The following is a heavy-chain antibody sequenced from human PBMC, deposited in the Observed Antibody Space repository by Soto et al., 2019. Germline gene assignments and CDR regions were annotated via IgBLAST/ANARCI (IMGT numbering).Heavy chain of an antibody. V-gene: IGHV4-34*01. CDR3: ARVRNWNHYYMDV. CDR1: GGSFSGYY. CDR2: INHSGST. D-gene: IGHD1-1*01. Sequence: SETLSLTCAVYGGSFSGYYWSWIRQPPGKGLEWIGEINHSGSTNYNPSLKSRVTISVDTSKNQFSLKLSSVTAADTAVYYCARVRNWNHYYMDVWGKGTTVTVSS. J-gene: IGHJ6*03.